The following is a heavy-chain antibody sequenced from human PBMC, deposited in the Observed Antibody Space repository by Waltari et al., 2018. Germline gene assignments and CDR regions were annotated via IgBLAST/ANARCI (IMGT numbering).Heavy chain of an antibody. J-gene: IGHJ4*02. V-gene: IGHV3-15*07. CDR2: SKSKTDGWRT. CDR3: TTEFQSSGWYSGRFDY. D-gene: IGHD6-19*01. CDR1: GFTFSNAW. Sequence: EVQLVESGGGLVKPGGSLRLSCAASGFTFSNAWMNWVRQAPGKGLEWVGRSKSKTDGWRTDYAAAVKGRCTISRDDSKNTLDMQMNSLKTEDTAVYYCTTEFQSSGWYSGRFDYWGQGNLGTVSS.